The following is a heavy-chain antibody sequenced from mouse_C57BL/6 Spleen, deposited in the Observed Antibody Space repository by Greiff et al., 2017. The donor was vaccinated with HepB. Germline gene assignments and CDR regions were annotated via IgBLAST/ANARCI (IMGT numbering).Heavy chain of an antibody. Sequence: EVQVVESGGGLVKPGGSLKLSCAASGFTFSSYAMSWVRQTPEKRLEWVATISDGGSYTYYPDNVKGRFTISRDNAKNNLYLQMSHLKSEDTAMYYCARDMGTRLYPAMDYWGQGTSVTVSS. CDR1: GFTFSSYA. CDR3: ARDMGTRLYPAMDY. V-gene: IGHV5-4*01. CDR2: ISDGGSYT. J-gene: IGHJ4*01. D-gene: IGHD2-14*01.